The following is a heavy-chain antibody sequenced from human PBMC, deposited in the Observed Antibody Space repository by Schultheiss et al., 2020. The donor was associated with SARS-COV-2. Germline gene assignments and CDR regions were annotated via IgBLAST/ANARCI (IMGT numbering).Heavy chain of an antibody. CDR3: ARSRRVWEPSLFDP. D-gene: IGHD1-26*01. J-gene: IGHJ5*02. CDR1: GGSISSSNW. CDR2: INHSGST. V-gene: IGHV4-4*02. Sequence: SETLSLTCAVSGGSISSSNWWSWVRQPPGKGLEWIGEINHSGSTNYNPSLKSRVTISVDTSKNQFSLKLSSVTAADTAVYYCARSRRVWEPSLFDPWGQGTLVTVSS.